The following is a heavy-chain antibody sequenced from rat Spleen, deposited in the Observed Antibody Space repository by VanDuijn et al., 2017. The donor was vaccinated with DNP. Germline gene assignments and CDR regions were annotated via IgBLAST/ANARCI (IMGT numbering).Heavy chain of an antibody. CDR3: TRDGTITAIWY. D-gene: IGHD1-2*01. V-gene: IGHV2-41*01. CDR1: GFSLSTYN. J-gene: IGHJ2*01. CDR2: IWKHGAT. Sequence: QVQLKESGPGLVQPSQTLSLTCTVAGFSLSTYNVHWVRQPPGKGLEWMGVIWKHGATRYNSVFKSRLSFSKATSKSQVFLKLSSLQTEDTAIYFCTRDGTITAIWYWGQGVMVTVSS.